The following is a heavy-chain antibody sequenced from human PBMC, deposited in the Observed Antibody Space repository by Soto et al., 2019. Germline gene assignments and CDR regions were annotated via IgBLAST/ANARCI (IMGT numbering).Heavy chain of an antibody. D-gene: IGHD1-7*01. J-gene: IGHJ5*02. Sequence: SETLSLTCTVSGGSIGSSSYYWGWIRQPPGKGLEWIGSIYYSGSTYYNPSLKSRVTISVDTSKNQFSLKLSSVTAADTAVYYCASSPTTTSPNWFDPWGQGTLVTVSS. CDR2: IYYSGST. V-gene: IGHV4-39*01. CDR3: ASSPTTTSPNWFDP. CDR1: GGSIGSSSYY.